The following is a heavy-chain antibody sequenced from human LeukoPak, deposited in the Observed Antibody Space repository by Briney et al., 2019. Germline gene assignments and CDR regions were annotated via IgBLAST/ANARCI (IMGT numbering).Heavy chain of an antibody. CDR2: INWNGGST. V-gene: IGHV3-20*04. D-gene: IGHD5-18*01. Sequence: PGGSLRLSCAASGFTFSSYEMNWVRQAPGKGLEWVSGINWNGGSTGYADSVKGRFTISRDNAKNSLYLQMNSLRAEDTALYYCARVALSGYSYGYYYYYYMDVWGKGTTVTVSS. CDR1: GFTFSSYE. J-gene: IGHJ6*03. CDR3: ARVALSGYSYGYYYYYYMDV.